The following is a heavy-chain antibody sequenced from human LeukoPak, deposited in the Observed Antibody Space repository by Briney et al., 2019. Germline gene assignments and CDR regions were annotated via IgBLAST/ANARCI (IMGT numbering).Heavy chain of an antibody. Sequence: SETLSLTCTVPCGSIRSYYWSWIRQPPGKGLEWTGYIYYSGSTNYNPSLKSRVTISVEPSKNKFSMKLSSVTAADTAVYYCARDAGYYGSGSLDVWGKGTTVTVSS. CDR3: ARDAGYYGSGSLDV. CDR2: IYYSGST. D-gene: IGHD3-10*01. J-gene: IGHJ6*04. V-gene: IGHV4-59*01. CDR1: CGSIRSYY.